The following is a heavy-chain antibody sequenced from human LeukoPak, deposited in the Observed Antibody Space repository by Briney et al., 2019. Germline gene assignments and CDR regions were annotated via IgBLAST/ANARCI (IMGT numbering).Heavy chain of an antibody. CDR3: AKTYYYDSSGQWVFDY. V-gene: IGHV3-9*01. D-gene: IGHD3-22*01. CDR1: GFTFDDYA. Sequence: GGSLRLSCAASGFTFDDYAMHWVRQAPGKGLEWGSGISWDSGSIGYADSVKGRFTISRDNAKNSLYLQMNSLRAEDTALYYCAKTYYYDSSGQWVFDYWGQGTLVTVSS. CDR2: ISWDSGSI. J-gene: IGHJ4*02.